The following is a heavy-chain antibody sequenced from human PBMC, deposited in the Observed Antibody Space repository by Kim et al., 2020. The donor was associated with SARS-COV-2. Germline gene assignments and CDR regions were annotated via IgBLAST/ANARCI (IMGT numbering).Heavy chain of an antibody. CDR2: MNPNSGNT. CDR1: GYTFTSYD. D-gene: IGHD6-13*01. V-gene: IGHV1-8*01. J-gene: IGHJ1*01. CDR3: ARGEGSSSSWDGYFQH. Sequence: ASVKVSCKASGYTFTSYDINWVRQATGQGLEWMGWMNPNSGNTGYAQKFQGRVTMTRNTSISTAYMELSSLRSEDTAVYYCARGEGSSSSWDGYFQHWGQGTLVTVSS.